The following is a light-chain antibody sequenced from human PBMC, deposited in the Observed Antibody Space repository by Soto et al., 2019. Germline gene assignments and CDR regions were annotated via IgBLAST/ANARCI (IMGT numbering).Light chain of an antibody. Sequence: QSALTQPRSVSGSPGQSVTISCTGTSSDIGSYHYVSWYQQHPGKAPKLMIYDVSKRPSGVPDRFSGSKSGNTASLTISGLQTEDEADYYCCTYAGSYLWVFGGGTKLTVL. CDR3: CTYAGSYLWV. CDR2: DVS. J-gene: IGLJ3*02. CDR1: SSDIGSYHY. V-gene: IGLV2-11*01.